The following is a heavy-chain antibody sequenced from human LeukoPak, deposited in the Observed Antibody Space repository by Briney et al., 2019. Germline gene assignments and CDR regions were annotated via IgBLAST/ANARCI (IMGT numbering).Heavy chain of an antibody. V-gene: IGHV4-59*08. CDR1: GGSLSSYY. D-gene: IGHD5-24*01. J-gene: IGHJ3*02. CDR3: ARPFRDGYTLDAFDI. Sequence: SETLSLTCSVSGGSLSSYYWTWIRQPPGKGLEWLGYIYYTGNTNYNPSLTSRVTISVDTSKNQFSLKLSSVTAADTAVYYCARPFRDGYTLDAFDIWGQGTLVTVSS. CDR2: IYYTGNT.